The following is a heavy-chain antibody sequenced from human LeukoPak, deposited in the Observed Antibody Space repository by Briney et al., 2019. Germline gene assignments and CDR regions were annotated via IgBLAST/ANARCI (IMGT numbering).Heavy chain of an antibody. CDR2: IKEDGTET. J-gene: IGHJ4*02. CDR1: GFMFSSNW. CDR3: AKEGRSLQTY. Sequence: GSLRLSCAASGFMFSSNWMSWVRLAPGKGLEWVANIKEDGTETYYVDSVKGRFTISRDNAKNSLYLQMNSLRVEDTAVYYCAKEGRSLQTYWGQGTLVTDSS. V-gene: IGHV3-7*03. D-gene: IGHD5-24*01.